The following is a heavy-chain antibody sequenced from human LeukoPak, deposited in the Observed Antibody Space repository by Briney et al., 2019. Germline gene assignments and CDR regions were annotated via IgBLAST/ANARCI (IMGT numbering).Heavy chain of an antibody. V-gene: IGHV3-53*01. D-gene: IGHD1-26*01. CDR2: IYSAGTT. CDR1: GFTVSSNY. CDR3: ARGGWSVYIDY. J-gene: IGHJ4*02. Sequence: SGGSLRLSCAASGFTVSSNYMSWVRQAPGKGLEWVSVIYSAGTTYYADSVEGRFTISRDNSRNTVFLQMNSLRAEDTAMYYCARGGWSVYIDYWGQGTLVTVSS.